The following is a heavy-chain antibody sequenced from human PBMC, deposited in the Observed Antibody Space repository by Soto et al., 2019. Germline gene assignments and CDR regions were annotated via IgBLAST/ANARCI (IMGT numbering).Heavy chain of an antibody. V-gene: IGHV4-31*03. CDR1: GGSISSGGYY. J-gene: IGHJ4*02. CDR2: IYYSGST. D-gene: IGHD5-12*01. Sequence: SETLSLTCTVSGGSISSGGYYWSWIRQHPGKGLEWIGYIYYSGSTYYNPSLKSRVTISVDTSKNQFSLKLSSVTAADTAVYYCARNLYRGYCFDYWGQGTLVTVSS. CDR3: ARNLYRGYCFDY.